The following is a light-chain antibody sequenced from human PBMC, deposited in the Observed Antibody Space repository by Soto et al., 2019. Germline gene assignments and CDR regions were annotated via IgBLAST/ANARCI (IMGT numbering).Light chain of an antibody. CDR3: QQYYNLYT. CDR2: DTS. J-gene: IGKJ3*01. CDR1: QNISKY. V-gene: IGKV1-33*01. Sequence: DIQMTQSPSSLSASVGDRVTITCQATQNISKYLNWYQQKPGQAPNLLIYDTSDLETGVPSRFSGGGSGTEFTFTIGSLQPEDIATYYCQQYYNLYTFGPGTKVDL.